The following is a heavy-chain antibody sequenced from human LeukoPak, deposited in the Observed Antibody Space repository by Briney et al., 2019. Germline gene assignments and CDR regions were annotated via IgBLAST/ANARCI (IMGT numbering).Heavy chain of an antibody. J-gene: IGHJ5*02. Sequence: SETLSLTCTVSGGSISSYYWSWIRQPPGKGLEWIGYIYYSGSTNYNPSLKSRVTISVDTSKNQFSLKLSSVTAADTAVYYCARGAFAVVVPAANIPRYNWFDPWGQGTLVTVSS. CDR1: GGSISSYY. CDR2: IYYSGST. D-gene: IGHD2-2*01. CDR3: ARGAFAVVVPAANIPRYNWFDP. V-gene: IGHV4-59*01.